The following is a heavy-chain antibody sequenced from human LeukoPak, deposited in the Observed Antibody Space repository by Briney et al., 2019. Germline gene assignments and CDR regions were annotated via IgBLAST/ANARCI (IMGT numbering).Heavy chain of an antibody. Sequence: GGSLRLSCAASGFTFSSYAMSWVRQAPGKGLDWVSAISGSGGSTYYADSVKGRFTISRDNSKNTLYLQMNSLRAEDTAVYYCAKIPSSFWSGYSSGWYFDLWGRGTLVTVSS. D-gene: IGHD3-3*01. J-gene: IGHJ2*01. V-gene: IGHV3-23*01. CDR2: ISGSGGST. CDR1: GFTFSSYA. CDR3: AKIPSSFWSGYSSGWYFDL.